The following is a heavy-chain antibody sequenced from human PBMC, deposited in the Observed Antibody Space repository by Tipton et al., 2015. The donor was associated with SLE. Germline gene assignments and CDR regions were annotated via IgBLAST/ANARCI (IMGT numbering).Heavy chain of an antibody. CDR3: ARQRFAAAGVFDY. J-gene: IGHJ4*02. V-gene: IGHV4-39*07. Sequence: TLSLTCTVSGGPISSSSYYWGWIRQPPGKGLEWIGSIYYSGSTYYNPSLKSRVTISVDTSKNQFSLKLSSVTAADTAVYYCARQRFAAAGVFDYWGQGTLVTVSS. D-gene: IGHD6-13*01. CDR2: IYYSGST. CDR1: GGPISSSSYY.